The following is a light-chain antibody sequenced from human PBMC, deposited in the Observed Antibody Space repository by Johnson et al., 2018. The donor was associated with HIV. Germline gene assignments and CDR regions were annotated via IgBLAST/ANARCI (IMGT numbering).Light chain of an antibody. V-gene: IGLV1-51*02. Sequence: QPVLTQPPSVSAAPGQKVTISCSGSSSNIGNNYVSWYQQLPGTAPKLLIFENNKRPSGIPDLFSGSKSGTSATLGITGLQTGDEADYYCGTWDTSLSAHYVFGSGTKVIVL. CDR2: ENN. J-gene: IGLJ1*01. CDR1: SSNIGNNY. CDR3: GTWDTSLSAHYV.